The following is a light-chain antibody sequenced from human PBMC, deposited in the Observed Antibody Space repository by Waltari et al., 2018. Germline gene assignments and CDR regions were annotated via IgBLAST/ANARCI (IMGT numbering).Light chain of an antibody. CDR1: QSISGD. Sequence: DIQMTQSPPSLSASIGDSVTITCRASQSISGDINWYQQKSGKAPKLLIYTASSLQSGVPSRFSGSAFGTDFTLTISSLQPEDFATYYCQQSYSTPCTFGQGTKLEIK. CDR2: TAS. CDR3: QQSYSTPCT. V-gene: IGKV1-39*01. J-gene: IGKJ2*02.